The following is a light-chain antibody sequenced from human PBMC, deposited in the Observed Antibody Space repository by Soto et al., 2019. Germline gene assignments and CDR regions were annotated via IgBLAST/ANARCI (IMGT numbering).Light chain of an antibody. Sequence: AIRMTQSPSSFSASTGDRVTITCRASQGISSYLAWYQQKPGKAPKLLIYAASTLQSGVPSRFSGSGSGKDFPLTISCLQSEDFATYYCQQYYSYPLTFGGGTKVEIK. CDR2: AAS. CDR3: QQYYSYPLT. J-gene: IGKJ4*01. CDR1: QGISSY. V-gene: IGKV1-8*01.